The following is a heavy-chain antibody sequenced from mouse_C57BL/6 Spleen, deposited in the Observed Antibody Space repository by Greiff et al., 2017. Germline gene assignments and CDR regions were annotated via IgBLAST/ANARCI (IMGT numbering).Heavy chain of an antibody. D-gene: IGHD1-1*01. CDR3: ARWDVITTGGGMDY. CDR2: IDPNSGGT. J-gene: IGHJ4*01. V-gene: IGHV1-72*01. CDR1: GYTFTSYW. Sequence: QVQLQQPGAELVKPGASVKLSCKASGYTFTSYWMHWVKQRPGRGLEWSGRIDPNSGGTKYNEKFKSKATLTVDKPSSTAYMQLSSLTSEDSAVYYCARWDVITTGGGMDYWGQGTSVTVSS.